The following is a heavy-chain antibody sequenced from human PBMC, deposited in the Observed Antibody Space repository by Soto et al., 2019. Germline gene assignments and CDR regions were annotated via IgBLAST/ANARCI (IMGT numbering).Heavy chain of an antibody. J-gene: IGHJ4*02. CDR1: GGTFSSYA. Sequence: QVQLVQSGAEVKKPGSSVKVSCKASGGTFSSYAISWVRQAPGQGLEWMGGIIPIFGTANYAQKFQGRVTITEDEATXXXXXXXXXXXXXXXXXXXXXXXTRGVSDYWGQGTLVTVSS. CDR3: XXXTRGVSDY. CDR2: IIPIFGTA. V-gene: IGHV1-69*01. D-gene: IGHD3-10*01.